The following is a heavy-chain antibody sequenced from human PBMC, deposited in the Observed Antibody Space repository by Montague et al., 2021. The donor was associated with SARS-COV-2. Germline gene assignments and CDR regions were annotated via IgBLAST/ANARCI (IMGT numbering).Heavy chain of an antibody. CDR2: ISSSSSYI. V-gene: IGHV3-21*01. CDR3: ARDFDTIAAAGHYYYYGMDV. Sequence: SRRLSCAASGFTFSSYSMNWVRQAPGKGLEWVSSISSSSSYIYYADSVKGRFTISGDNAKNSLYLQMNSLRAEDTAVYYCARDFDTIAAAGHYYYYGMDVWGQGTTVTVSS. CDR1: GFTFSSYS. J-gene: IGHJ6*02. D-gene: IGHD6-13*01.